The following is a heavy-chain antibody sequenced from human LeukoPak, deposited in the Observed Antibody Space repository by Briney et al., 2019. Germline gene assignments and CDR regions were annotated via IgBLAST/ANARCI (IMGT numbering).Heavy chain of an antibody. CDR2: IKSKTDGGTT. D-gene: IGHD1-26*01. CDR1: GFTFSNAW. J-gene: IGHJ4*02. Sequence: KSGGSLRLSCAASGFTFSNAWMSWVRQAPGKGLEWVGRIKSKTDGGTTDYAAPVKGRFTISRDDSKNTLYLQMNSLRVEDTATYYCAREDLVGAIDYWGQGTLVTVSS. V-gene: IGHV3-15*01. CDR3: AREDLVGAIDY.